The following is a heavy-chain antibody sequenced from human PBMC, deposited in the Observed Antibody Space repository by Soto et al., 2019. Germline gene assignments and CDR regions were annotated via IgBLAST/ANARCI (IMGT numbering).Heavy chain of an antibody. V-gene: IGHV4-34*01. J-gene: IGHJ5*02. CDR2: INHTEGT. CDR3: ATRITVFGLLIPPFDP. D-gene: IGHD3-3*01. Sequence: SETLSLTCAVYGGSVNGYYWNWIRQPPGKGLEWIGEINHTEGTHYNPSLKSRVTMSVDTSKNQFSLRLSSVTAADTAIYYCATRITVFGLLIPPFDPWGQGTQVTVSS. CDR1: GGSVNGYY.